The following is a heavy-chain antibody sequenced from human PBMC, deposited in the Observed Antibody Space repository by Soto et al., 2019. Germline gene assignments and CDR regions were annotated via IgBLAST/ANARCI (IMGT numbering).Heavy chain of an antibody. CDR3: ARASCSGGSCSSYYFDY. Sequence: QVQLVQSGAEVKKPGASVKVSCKASGYTCTSYGISWVRQAPGQGLEWMGWISAYNGNTNYAQKLQGRVTMTTDTSTSTAYMELRRLRSDDTAVYYCARASCSGGSCSSYYFDYWGQGTLVTVSS. CDR1: GYTCTSYG. J-gene: IGHJ4*02. V-gene: IGHV1-18*01. D-gene: IGHD2-15*01. CDR2: ISAYNGNT.